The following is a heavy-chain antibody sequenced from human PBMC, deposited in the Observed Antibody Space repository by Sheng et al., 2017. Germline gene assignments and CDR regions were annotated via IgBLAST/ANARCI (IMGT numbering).Heavy chain of an antibody. CDR1: GGTSINYA. V-gene: IGHV1-69*05. D-gene: IGHD2-2*01. CDR2: SIPVFGTA. J-gene: IGHJ3*01. CDR3: ANKRTGFRSSPVFDV. Sequence: QVHLAQSGAEVKRPGSSVKVSCKASGGTSINYAVHWVRQAPGQGLEWVGGSIPVFGTANNAPKFQDRVTITMDDSTSTAYLELTNLTSEDTAVYFCANKRTGFRSSPVFDVWGQGTMVTVST.